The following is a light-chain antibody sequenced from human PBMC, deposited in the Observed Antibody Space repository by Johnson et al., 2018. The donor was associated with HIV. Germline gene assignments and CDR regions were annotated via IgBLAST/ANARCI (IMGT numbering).Light chain of an antibody. J-gene: IGLJ1*01. CDR3: GTWDSSLGAAV. V-gene: IGLV1-51*01. CDR1: SSNIENNY. CDR2: DNN. Sequence: QSVLTQPPSVSAAPGQRVAISCSGSSSNIENNYVSWYQQFPGTAPKLLIYDNNKRPSGIPDRFFGSKSGTSATLDITGLQTGDEGDYYCGTWDSSLGAAVFGTGTKVTVL.